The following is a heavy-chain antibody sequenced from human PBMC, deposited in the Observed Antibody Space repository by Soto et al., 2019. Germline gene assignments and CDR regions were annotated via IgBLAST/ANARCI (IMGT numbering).Heavy chain of an antibody. D-gene: IGHD1-1*01. Sequence: PWGSLSLSCAVSGYSLSGGYYCCWIRQPPGQVLEWIGAVYNSGSTYYDPSLRGRFTISVNTSNDQFSLKLSFVTAADTAVYYCARGAWGGISPGRAWFDPWGQGSLVTVSS. CDR3: ARGAWGGISPGRAWFDP. J-gene: IGHJ5*02. CDR1: GYSLSGGYY. V-gene: IGHV4-38-2*01. CDR2: VYNSGST.